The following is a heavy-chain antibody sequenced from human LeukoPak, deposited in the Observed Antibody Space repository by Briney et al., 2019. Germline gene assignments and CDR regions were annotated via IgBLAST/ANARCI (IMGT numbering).Heavy chain of an antibody. V-gene: IGHV3-11*01. D-gene: IGHD3-9*01. CDR3: TGEAVLRYFDWLPTGIGGARYFDY. CDR1: GFTFRDYY. CDR2: ISSSGSTI. Sequence: PGGSLTLSCAASGFTFRDYYMSWIRQAPGKGLEWVSYISSSGSTIYYADSVKGRFTIYRDNAKTSLYLQMNSLRAEETAVYYCTGEAVLRYFDWLPTGIGGARYFDYCGQGTLVTVSS. J-gene: IGHJ4*02.